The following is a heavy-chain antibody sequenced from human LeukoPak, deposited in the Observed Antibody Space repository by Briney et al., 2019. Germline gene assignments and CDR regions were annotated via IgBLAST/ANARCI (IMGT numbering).Heavy chain of an antibody. D-gene: IGHD6-13*01. CDR2: LSFDGSNE. V-gene: IGHV3-30*03. Sequence: PGGSLRLSCAASGFTFSSYGMHWVRQSPGRGLEWVSFLSFDGSNEFYADSLKGRFTISRDNAKNSLYLQMNSLRAEDTAIYYCARGRYSSTTYYFDSWGQGTLVTVSS. CDR3: ARGRYSSTTYYFDS. CDR1: GFTFSSYG. J-gene: IGHJ4*02.